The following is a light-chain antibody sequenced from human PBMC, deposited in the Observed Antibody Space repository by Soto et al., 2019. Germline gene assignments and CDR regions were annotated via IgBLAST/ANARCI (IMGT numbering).Light chain of an antibody. J-gene: IGKJ4*01. CDR2: AGS. V-gene: IGKV1-12*01. CDR3: QQTNSFPLT. Sequence: DIQMTQSSSSVSASVGDRVTINCRASQDIRSWVAWYQQTPGKAPELLIYAGSRLQTGVPSRFSGSGSGTDFSLTISSLQPEDFATYYCQQTNSFPLTFGGGTKVEIK. CDR1: QDIRSW.